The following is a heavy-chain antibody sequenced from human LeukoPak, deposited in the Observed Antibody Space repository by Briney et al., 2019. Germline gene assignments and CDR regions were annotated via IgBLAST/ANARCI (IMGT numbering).Heavy chain of an antibody. Sequence: SETLSLTCDVSGGTLSGYFWSWIRQSPGKGLEWIGEIKPSGITDYNPSLKGRLTISLDTSKNQFSLKLTSVTAADTAVYYCARHPRYNSAFDSWGQGTLVTVSS. D-gene: IGHD6-19*01. J-gene: IGHJ4*02. CDR3: ARHPRYNSAFDS. V-gene: IGHV4-34*01. CDR1: GGTLSGYF. CDR2: IKPSGIT.